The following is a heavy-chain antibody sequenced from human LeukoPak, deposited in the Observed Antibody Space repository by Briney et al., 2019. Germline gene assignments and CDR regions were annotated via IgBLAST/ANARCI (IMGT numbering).Heavy chain of an antibody. D-gene: IGHD3-3*01. CDR2: INSDRSST. CDR3: ARSGYDGELDY. J-gene: IGHJ4*02. Sequence: PGGSLRLSCAASGFTFSSYWMHWVRQAPGKGLVWVSRINSDRSSTSYADSVKGRFTISRDNAKNTLYLQMNSLRAEDTAVYYCARSGYDGELDYWGQGTLVTVSS. CDR1: GFTFSSYW. V-gene: IGHV3-74*01.